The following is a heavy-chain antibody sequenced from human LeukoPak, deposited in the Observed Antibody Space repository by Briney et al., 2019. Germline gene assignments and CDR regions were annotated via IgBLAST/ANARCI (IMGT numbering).Heavy chain of an antibody. CDR1: GGSFSGYY. Sequence: SETLSLTCAVYGGSFSGYYWSWIRQPPGKGLEWIGEIYHSGSTNYNPSLKSRVTIAVDKSKNQFSLRLSSVTAADTAVYYCATLPPNGDYVYYFDYWGQGTLVTVSS. CDR3: ATLPPNGDYVYYFDY. J-gene: IGHJ4*02. D-gene: IGHD4-17*01. V-gene: IGHV4-34*01. CDR2: IYHSGST.